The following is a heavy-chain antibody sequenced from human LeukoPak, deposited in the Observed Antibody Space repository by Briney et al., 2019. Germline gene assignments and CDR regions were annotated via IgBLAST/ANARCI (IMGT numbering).Heavy chain of an antibody. CDR2: IYSGGST. Sequence: GGSLRLSCAASGFTVSSNYMSWVRQAPGKGLEWVSVIYSGGSTYYADSVKGRFTISRDNSKNTLYLQMNSLRAEDTAVYYCARGHSSSLNFDYWGQGTLVTASS. J-gene: IGHJ4*02. V-gene: IGHV3-66*01. D-gene: IGHD6-6*01. CDR1: GFTVSSNY. CDR3: ARGHSSSLNFDY.